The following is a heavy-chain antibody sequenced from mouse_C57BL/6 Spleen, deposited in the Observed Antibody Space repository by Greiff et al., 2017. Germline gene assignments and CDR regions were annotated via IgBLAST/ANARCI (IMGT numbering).Heavy chain of an antibody. CDR1: GFTFSNYW. J-gene: IGHJ4*01. CDR2: LRLKSDNYAT. Sequence: EVQGVESGGGLVQPGGSMKLSCVASGFTFSNYWMNWVRQSPEKGLEWVAQLRLKSDNYATHYAESVKGRFTISRYDSKSCVYLKMNNLRDKDTGIYYCIYGSSFYYYAMDYWGQGTSVTVSA. D-gene: IGHD1-1*01. CDR3: IYGSSFYYYAMDY. V-gene: IGHV6-3*01.